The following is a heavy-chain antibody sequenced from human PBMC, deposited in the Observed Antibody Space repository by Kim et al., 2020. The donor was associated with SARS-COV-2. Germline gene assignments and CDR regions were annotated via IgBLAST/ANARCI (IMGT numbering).Heavy chain of an antibody. V-gene: IGHV4-59*13. J-gene: IGHJ4*02. CDR2: RYKSEST. D-gene: IGHD1-1*01. CDR1: GGSISSNY. Sequence: SETLSLTCTVSGGSISSNYLNWIRQSPGKGLEWIGYRYKSESTNYNPSLKSRVSISVDTSKNQFSLKLSSVTAADTAVYLCETGGGFRIEYWGRGTLVSVYS. CDR3: ETGGGFRIEY.